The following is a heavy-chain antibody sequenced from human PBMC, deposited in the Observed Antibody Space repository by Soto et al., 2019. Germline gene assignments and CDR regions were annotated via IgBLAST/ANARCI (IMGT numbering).Heavy chain of an antibody. D-gene: IGHD3-22*01. Sequence: QVQLQESGPGLVKPSQTLSLTCTVSGGSISIGGYYWSWIRHHPGKGLEWIGYIYYSGSTYYNPSLKSRVTISVDTSKNQFSLKLSSVTAADTAVYYCANIDYDSSGNTDYWGQGNLVTVSS. CDR2: IYYSGST. CDR1: GGSISIGGYY. V-gene: IGHV4-31*03. J-gene: IGHJ4*02. CDR3: ANIDYDSSGNTDY.